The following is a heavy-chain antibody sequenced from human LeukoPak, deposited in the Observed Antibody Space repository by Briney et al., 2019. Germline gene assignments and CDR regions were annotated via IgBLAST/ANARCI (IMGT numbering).Heavy chain of an antibody. V-gene: IGHV4-39*01. J-gene: IGHJ4*02. D-gene: IGHD6-19*01. Sequence: PSAPLSLPCAVSGGSISSSTYYWGGTRQPPGKGLGWMRRIYYSGGTYYTPSLKSRVTISVDTSKNQSSLKLSSMTAADTAVYYCARHGYSTGWYQFDYWGQGTLLTVSS. CDR2: IYYSGGT. CDR3: ARHGYSTGWYQFDY. CDR1: GGSISSSTYY.